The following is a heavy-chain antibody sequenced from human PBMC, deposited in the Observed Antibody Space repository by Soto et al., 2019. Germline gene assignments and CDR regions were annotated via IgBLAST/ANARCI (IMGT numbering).Heavy chain of an antibody. J-gene: IGHJ5*02. CDR3: VRVQQWHPAVGGFDP. CDR2: IYYSGST. D-gene: IGHD6-19*01. V-gene: IGHV4-31*03. Sequence: SETLSLTCTVSGGSISSGGYYWSWIRQHPGKGLEWIGYIYYSGSTYYNPSLKSRVTISVDTSKNQFSLKLSSVTAADTAVYYCVRVQQWHPAVGGFDPWGQGTLVTVSS. CDR1: GGSISSGGYY.